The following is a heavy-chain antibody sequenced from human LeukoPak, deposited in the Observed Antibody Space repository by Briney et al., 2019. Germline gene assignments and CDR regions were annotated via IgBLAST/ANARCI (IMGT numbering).Heavy chain of an antibody. J-gene: IGHJ4*02. Sequence: GESLKISCKGSGYSFTSCWIGWVRQMPGKGLEWMGIIYPGDSDTRYSPSFQGQVTISADKSISTAYLQWSSLKASDTATYYCARHSSWHHTIFDYWGQGTLVTVSS. V-gene: IGHV5-51*01. CDR1: GYSFTSCW. CDR3: ARHSSWHHTIFDY. CDR2: IYPGDSDT. D-gene: IGHD6-13*01.